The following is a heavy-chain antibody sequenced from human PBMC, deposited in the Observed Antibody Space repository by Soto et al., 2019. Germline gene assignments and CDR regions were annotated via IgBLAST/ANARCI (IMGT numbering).Heavy chain of an antibody. CDR3: ARQATTGWADWMDV. D-gene: IGHD1-26*01. CDR1: GGSISSSSYY. J-gene: IGHJ6*02. CDR2: IYYSGST. Sequence: SETLSLTCTVSGGSISSSSYYWGWIRQPPGKGLEWIGSIYYSGSTYYNPSLKSRVTISVDTSKNQFSLKLSSVTAADTAVYYCARQATTGWADWMDVWGQGTTVTVSS. V-gene: IGHV4-39*01.